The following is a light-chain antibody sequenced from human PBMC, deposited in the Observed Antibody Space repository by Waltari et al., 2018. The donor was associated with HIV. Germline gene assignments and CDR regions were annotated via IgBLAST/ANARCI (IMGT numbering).Light chain of an antibody. CDR2: RNA. CDR3: AAWDDSLSGAWV. V-gene: IGLV1-47*01. J-gene: IGLJ3*02. Sequence: QSVLTQPPSASGAPGQTGTISCSGSSSNIGSNYVYWYQHIPGTAPKLLIYRNAQRPAGVPDRFSCSKSGTSASLAITGLRSDDEADYYCAAWDDSLSGAWVFGEGTKLTVL. CDR1: SSNIGSNY.